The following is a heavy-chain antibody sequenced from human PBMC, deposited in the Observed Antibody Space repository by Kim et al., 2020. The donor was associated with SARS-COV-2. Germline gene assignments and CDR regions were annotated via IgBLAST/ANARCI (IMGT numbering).Heavy chain of an antibody. Sequence: ASVKVSCKASGYTFTSYGISWVRQAPGQGLEWMGWISAYNGNTNYAQKLQGRVTMTTDTSTSTAYMELRSLRSDDTAVYYCARHYYDSSGYYYEGPLDAFDIWGQGTMVTVSS. CDR3: ARHYYDSSGYYYEGPLDAFDI. V-gene: IGHV1-18*01. CDR1: GYTFTSYG. CDR2: ISAYNGNT. J-gene: IGHJ3*02. D-gene: IGHD3-22*01.